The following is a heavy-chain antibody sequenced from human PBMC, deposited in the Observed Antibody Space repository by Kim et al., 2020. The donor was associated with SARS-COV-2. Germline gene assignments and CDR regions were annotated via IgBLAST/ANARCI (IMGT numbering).Heavy chain of an antibody. CDR1: GGSISSSSYY. Sequence: SETLSLTCTVSGGSISSSSYYWGWIRQPPGKGLEWIGSIYYSGSTYYNPSLKSRVTISVDTSKNQFSLKLSSVTAADTAVYYCARQEYSSNQKKNNWFDPWGQGTLVTVSS. J-gene: IGHJ5*02. D-gene: IGHD6-6*01. CDR3: ARQEYSSNQKKNNWFDP. CDR2: IYYSGST. V-gene: IGHV4-39*01.